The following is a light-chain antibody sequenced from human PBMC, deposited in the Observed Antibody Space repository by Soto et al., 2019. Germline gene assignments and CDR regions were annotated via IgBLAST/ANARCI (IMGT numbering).Light chain of an antibody. V-gene: IGKV3-20*01. CDR1: QSVADSY. CDR3: HHFCNSPET. J-gene: IGKJ1*01. Sequence: EVVLPQSPGTLSLSPGERATLSCRASQSVADSYLAWYQQKPGRAPMLLFYGATSRATGIPDRFSSRGSGTDFTITISTLESEDFAVDYGHHFCNSPETFGQVPKVE. CDR2: GAT.